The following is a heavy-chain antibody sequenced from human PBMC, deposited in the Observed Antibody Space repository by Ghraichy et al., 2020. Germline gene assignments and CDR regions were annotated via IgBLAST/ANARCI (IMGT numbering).Heavy chain of an antibody. CDR1: GFMFSSFA. CDR3: AKVDWALSGRPNDALDS. V-gene: IGHV3-23*01. CDR2: IRGGGENT. J-gene: IGHJ3*02. Sequence: GGSLRLTCSASGFMFSSFAMTWVRQVPGKGLEWVSSIRGGGENTYYADSVKGRFTISRDNSRNSLYLQMNTLKVEDTAIYYCAKVDWALSGRPNDALDSWGQGTMVTVSS. D-gene: IGHD3-9*01.